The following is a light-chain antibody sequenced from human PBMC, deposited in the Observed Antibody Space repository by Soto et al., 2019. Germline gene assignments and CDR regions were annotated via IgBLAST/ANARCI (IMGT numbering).Light chain of an antibody. J-gene: IGKJ4*01. CDR1: QSVSSN. CDR3: QQYDNWPLT. CDR2: GAS. Sequence: EIVMTQSPATLSVSPGDRVTLSCRASQSVSSNLAWYQQKPGQAPRLLMYGASTRATGIPARFSGSGSGTEFTLTISSLQSEDFAVYYCQQYDNWPLTFGGGTKV. V-gene: IGKV3-15*01.